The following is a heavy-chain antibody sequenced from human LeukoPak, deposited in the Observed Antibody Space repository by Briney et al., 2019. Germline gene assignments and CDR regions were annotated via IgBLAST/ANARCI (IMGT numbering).Heavy chain of an antibody. CDR3: ARGDRSGPWDY. D-gene: IGHD3-22*01. Sequence: SESLSLTCTVSGGSISSYYWSWIRQPPGKGLEWIGHIYYSGNTNYNPSLKSRVTISVDTSKNQFSLKLSSVTAADTAVYHCARGDRSGPWDYWGQGTLVTVSS. CDR1: GGSISSYY. V-gene: IGHV4-59*01. CDR2: IYYSGNT. J-gene: IGHJ4*02.